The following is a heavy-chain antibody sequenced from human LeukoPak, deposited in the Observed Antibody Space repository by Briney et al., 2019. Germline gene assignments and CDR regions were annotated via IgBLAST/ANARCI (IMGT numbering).Heavy chain of an antibody. Sequence: GGSLRLSCAASGFTFSSYGMHWVRQAPGKGLEWVGFIRYDGSNKYYADSVNGRFTIPRDNSKTTVYMQMDSLRAEDTAVYYCANLVPAPVAFDIWGQGTMVTVSS. CDR3: ANLVPAPVAFDI. V-gene: IGHV3-30*02. J-gene: IGHJ3*02. D-gene: IGHD2-2*01. CDR2: IRYDGSNK. CDR1: GFTFSSYG.